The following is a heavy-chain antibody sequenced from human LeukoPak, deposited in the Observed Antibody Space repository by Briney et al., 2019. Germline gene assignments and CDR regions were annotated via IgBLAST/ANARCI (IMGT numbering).Heavy chain of an antibody. V-gene: IGHV4-34*01. CDR3: ARDGTPNYSSGWVYMDV. D-gene: IGHD6-25*01. J-gene: IGHJ6*03. CDR2: INHSGST. Sequence: PSETLSLTCAVYGGSFSGYYWSWIRQPPGKGLEWIGEINHSGSTNYNPSLKSRVTISVDTSKNQFSLKLSSVTAADTAVYYCARDGTPNYSSGWVYMDVWGEGTTVTISS. CDR1: GGSFSGYY.